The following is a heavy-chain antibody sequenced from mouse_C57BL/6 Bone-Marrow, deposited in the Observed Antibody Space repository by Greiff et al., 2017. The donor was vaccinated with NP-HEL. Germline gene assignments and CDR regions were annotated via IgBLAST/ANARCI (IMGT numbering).Heavy chain of an antibody. D-gene: IGHD3-3*01. CDR3: ARGGWVFAY. V-gene: IGHV5-4*03. CDR2: ISDGGSYT. Sequence: DVTLVESGGGLVKPGGSLKLSCAASGFTSSSYTMSWVRQTPEKRLEWVATISDGGSYTYYPDNVKGRFTISRDNAKNNLYLQMSHLKSEDTAMYYCARGGWVFAYWGQGTLVTVSA. J-gene: IGHJ3*01. CDR1: GFTSSSYT.